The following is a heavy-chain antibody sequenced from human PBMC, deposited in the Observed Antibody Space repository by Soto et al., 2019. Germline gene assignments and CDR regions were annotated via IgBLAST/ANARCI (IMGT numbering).Heavy chain of an antibody. CDR2: ISYDGSNK. J-gene: IGHJ6*02. CDR1: GFTFSSYA. V-gene: IGHV3-30-3*01. Sequence: QVQLVESGGGVVQPGRSLRLSCAASGFTFSSYAMHWVRQAPGKGLEWVAVISYDGSNKYYADSVKGRFTISRDNSKNTVDLQMNSLRAEDTAVYYCARDDYYYGVDVWGQGTTVTVSS. CDR3: ARDDYYYGVDV.